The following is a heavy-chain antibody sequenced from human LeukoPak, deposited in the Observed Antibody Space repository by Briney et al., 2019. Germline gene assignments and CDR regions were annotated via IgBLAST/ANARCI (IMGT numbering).Heavy chain of an antibody. V-gene: IGHV3-11*01. J-gene: IGHJ4*02. CDR1: GFTFRDYY. CDR3: ARSSLSSSWLFDY. D-gene: IGHD6-13*01. Sequence: GGSLRLSCAVSGFTFRDYYMSWIRQAPGKGLEWVSYIGSSGNTIYYADSVKGRFTISRDNAKNSLYLQMNSLRADDTAVYYCARSSLSSSWLFDYWGQGTLVTVSS. CDR2: IGSSGNTI.